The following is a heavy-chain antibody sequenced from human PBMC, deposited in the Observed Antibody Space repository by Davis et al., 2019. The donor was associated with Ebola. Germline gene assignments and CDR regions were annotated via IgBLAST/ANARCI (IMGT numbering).Heavy chain of an antibody. J-gene: IGHJ4*02. CDR3: ARVHPTTYGDFDY. V-gene: IGHV1-8*01. Sequence: ASVKVSCKASGYTFTSYDINWVRQATGQGLEWMGWMNPNSGNTGYAQKFQGRVTMTRNTSISTAYMELRSLRSDDTAVYYCARVHPTTYGDFDYWGQGTLVTVSS. CDR1: GYTFTSYD. CDR2: MNPNSGNT. D-gene: IGHD4-17*01.